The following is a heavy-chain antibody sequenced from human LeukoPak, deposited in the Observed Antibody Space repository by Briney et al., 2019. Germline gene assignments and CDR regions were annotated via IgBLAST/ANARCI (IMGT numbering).Heavy chain of an antibody. CDR1: GFTFSGSA. CDR2: IRSKANSYAT. V-gene: IGHV3-73*01. D-gene: IGHD6-6*01. J-gene: IGHJ5*02. CDR3: TRPGAARLLFSSYNWFDP. Sequence: PGGSLRLSCAASGFTFSGSAMHWVRQASGKGLEWVGRIRSKANSYATAHAASVKGRFTISRDDSKNTAYLQMNSLKTEDTAVYYCTRPGAARLLFSSYNWFDPWGQGTLVTVSS.